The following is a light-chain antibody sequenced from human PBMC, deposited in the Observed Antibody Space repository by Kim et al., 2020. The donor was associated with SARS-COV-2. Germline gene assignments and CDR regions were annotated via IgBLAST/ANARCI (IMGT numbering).Light chain of an antibody. CDR3: QVWDSDGDYVV. Sequence: APNKTARSTCGGDNIGDKRVHWYLPKSGQAPVLVISYDRDRPSGIPERFSGSNSGTTATLTISRVEVGDEADYYCQVWDSDGDYVVFGGGTQLTVL. V-gene: IGLV3-21*04. CDR2: YDR. J-gene: IGLJ3*02. CDR1: NIGDKR.